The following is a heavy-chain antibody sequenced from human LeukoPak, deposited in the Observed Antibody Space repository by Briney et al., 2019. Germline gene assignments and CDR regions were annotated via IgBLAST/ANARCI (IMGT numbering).Heavy chain of an antibody. V-gene: IGHV3-21*01. CDR3: ARGSSSSYYFDY. CDR1: GFTFSSYS. CDR2: ISSSSYI. D-gene: IGHD6-6*01. Sequence: GGSLRPSCAASGFTFSSYSMNWVRQAPGKGLEWVSSISSSSYIYYADSVKGRFTISRDNAKNSLYLQMNSLRAEDTAVYYCARGSSSSYYFDYWGQGTLVTVSS. J-gene: IGHJ4*02.